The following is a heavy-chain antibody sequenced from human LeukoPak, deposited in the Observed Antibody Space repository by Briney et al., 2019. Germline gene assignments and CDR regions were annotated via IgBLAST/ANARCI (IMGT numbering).Heavy chain of an antibody. Sequence: PGGSLRLSCAASGFTFSSYGMHWVRQAPGKGLEWVAVISYDGSNKYYADSVKGRFTISRDNSENTLYLQMNSLRAEDTAVYYCAKDSFLDYWGQGTLVTVSS. CDR1: GFTFSSYG. CDR2: ISYDGSNK. CDR3: AKDSFLDY. J-gene: IGHJ4*02. V-gene: IGHV3-30*18. D-gene: IGHD2/OR15-2a*01.